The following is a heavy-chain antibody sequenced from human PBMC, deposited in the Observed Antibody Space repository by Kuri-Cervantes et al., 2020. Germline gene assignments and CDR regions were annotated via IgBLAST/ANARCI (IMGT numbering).Heavy chain of an antibody. CDR3: AREGLYSSSRPFDY. CDR1: GFTFSSYG. Sequence: GESLKISCSASGFTFSSYGMHWVRQAPGKGLEWVAFIRYDGSNKYYADSVKGRFTISRDNSKNTLYLQMNSLRAEDTAVYYCAREGLYSSSRPFDYWGQGTLVTVSS. CDR2: IRYDGSNK. V-gene: IGHV3-30*02. J-gene: IGHJ4*02. D-gene: IGHD6-13*01.